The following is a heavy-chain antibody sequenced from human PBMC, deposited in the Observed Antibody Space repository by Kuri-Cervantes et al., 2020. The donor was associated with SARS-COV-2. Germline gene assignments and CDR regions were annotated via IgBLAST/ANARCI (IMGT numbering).Heavy chain of an antibody. CDR2: IYYSGST. CDR3: ARGGMALGYYYYGMDV. Sequence: SETLSLTCTVSGGSISTYYWSWIRQPPGKGLEWIAYIYYSGSTNYNPSLKSRVTISVDTSKNQFSLKLSSVTAADTAVYYCARGGMALGYYYYGMDVWGQGTTVTVSS. D-gene: IGHD6-13*01. V-gene: IGHV4-59*01. CDR1: GGSISTYY. J-gene: IGHJ6*02.